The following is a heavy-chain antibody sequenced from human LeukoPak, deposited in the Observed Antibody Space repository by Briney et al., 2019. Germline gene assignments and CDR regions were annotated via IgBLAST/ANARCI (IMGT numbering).Heavy chain of an antibody. J-gene: IGHJ1*01. CDR2: IIPMSGTA. Sequence: SVKVSCKASGYTFTSYYMHWVRQAPGQGLEWMGGIIPMSGTANYAQKFQGRVTITRDESTSTAYMELSSLRSEDTALYYCARGPFGYYDSSGYFYEYCQHWGQGTLVTVSS. V-gene: IGHV1-69*05. D-gene: IGHD3-22*01. CDR3: ARGPFGYYDSSGYFYEYCQH. CDR1: GYTFTSYY.